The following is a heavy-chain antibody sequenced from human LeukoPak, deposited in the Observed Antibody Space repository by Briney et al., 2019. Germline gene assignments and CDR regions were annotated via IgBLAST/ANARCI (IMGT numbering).Heavy chain of an antibody. CDR1: GGSISSGGYY. Sequence: SETLSLTCTVSGGSISSGGYYWSWIRQHPGKGLEWIGYIYYSGSTYYNPSLKSRVTISVDTSKNQFSLKLSSVTAADTAVYYCASSLVRGVIPRNWGQGTLVTVSS. D-gene: IGHD3-10*01. J-gene: IGHJ4*02. V-gene: IGHV4-31*03. CDR2: IYYSGST. CDR3: ASSLVRGVIPRN.